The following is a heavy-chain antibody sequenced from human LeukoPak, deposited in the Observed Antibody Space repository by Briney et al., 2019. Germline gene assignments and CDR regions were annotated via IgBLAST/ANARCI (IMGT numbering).Heavy chain of an antibody. Sequence: SETLSLTCTVSGGSISNSYWTWIRQPPGKGLEWIGCIYNSGSTNYNPSLKSRITISLGTSKSQFSLKLRSVTAADTAIYYCARATTMILQYWGQGTLVTVSS. J-gene: IGHJ4*02. V-gene: IGHV4-59*01. CDR2: IYNSGST. CDR1: GGSISNSY. CDR3: ARATTMILQY. D-gene: IGHD3-22*01.